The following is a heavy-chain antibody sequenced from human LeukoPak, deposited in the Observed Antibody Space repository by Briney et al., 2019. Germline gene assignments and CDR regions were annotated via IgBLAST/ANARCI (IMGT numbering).Heavy chain of an antibody. CDR2: ISNSGGTT. CDR1: GFTFSSYA. D-gene: IGHD2-21*01. J-gene: IGHJ4*02. V-gene: IGHV3-23*01. CDR3: AKESFRPALLDF. Sequence: PGGSLRLSCAASGFTFSSYAMSWVRQAPGKGLECVSTISNSGGTTYYADSVKGRFSISRDNSKNTLSLEMSSLRTEDTAIYYCAKESFRPALLDFWGQGSLVTVSS.